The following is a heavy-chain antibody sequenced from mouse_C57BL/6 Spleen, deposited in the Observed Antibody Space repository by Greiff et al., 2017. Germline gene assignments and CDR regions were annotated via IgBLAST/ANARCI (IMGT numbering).Heavy chain of an antibody. Sequence: EVHLVESGEGLVKPGGSLKLSCAASGFTFSSYAMSWVRQTPEKRLEWVAYISSGGDYIYYADTVKGRFTISRDNARNTLYLQMSSLKSEDTAMXYCTRVLTGAYFDYWGQGTTLTVSS. CDR1: GFTFSSYA. V-gene: IGHV5-9-1*02. CDR3: TRVLTGAYFDY. D-gene: IGHD4-1*01. J-gene: IGHJ2*01. CDR2: ISSGGDYI.